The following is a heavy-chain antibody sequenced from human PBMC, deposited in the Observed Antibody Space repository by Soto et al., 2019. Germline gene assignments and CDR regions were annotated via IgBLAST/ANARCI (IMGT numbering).Heavy chain of an antibody. CDR3: ATGRLEATVLDY. CDR1: GLTFSDYY. V-gene: IGHV3-11*01. D-gene: IGHD1-26*01. Sequence: QVQLVESGGGLVKPGGSLRLSCAASGLTFSDYYMSWIRQAPGKGLEWVSYIDSSGDHIHYGDSVRGRFTISRDNAKNSLFLQMNSLRADVTAVYYCATGRLEATVLDYWGQGTLVTVSS. CDR2: IDSSGDHI. J-gene: IGHJ4*02.